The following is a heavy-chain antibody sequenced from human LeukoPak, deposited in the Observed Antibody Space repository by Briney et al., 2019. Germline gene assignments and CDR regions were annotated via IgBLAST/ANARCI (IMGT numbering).Heavy chain of an antibody. D-gene: IGHD6-19*01. Sequence: GGSLRLSCAASGFTFSSYAMSWVRQAPGKGLELVSAISGGGGSTYYADSVKGRFTISRDNSMNTLYLQMNSLRADDTAVYYCANPGRYSSGWVFPPCFDYWGQGTLVTVSS. V-gene: IGHV3-23*01. CDR3: ANPGRYSSGWVFPPCFDY. J-gene: IGHJ4*02. CDR1: GFTFSSYA. CDR2: ISGGGGST.